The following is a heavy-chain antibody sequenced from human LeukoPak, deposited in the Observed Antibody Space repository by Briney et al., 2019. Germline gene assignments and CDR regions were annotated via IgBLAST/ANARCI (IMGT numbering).Heavy chain of an antibody. CDR3: ARVFVAYVDIVATISGSFDY. V-gene: IGHV4-38-2*02. CDR1: GHSISSGSC. J-gene: IGHJ4*02. D-gene: IGHD5-12*01. CDR2: IYHSGST. Sequence: SETLSLTCTVSGHSISSGSCWGWIRQPPGKGLEWIGSIYHSGSTYYNPSLKSRVTISVDTSKNQFSLKLSSVTAADTAVYYCARVFVAYVDIVATISGSFDYWGQGTLVTVSS.